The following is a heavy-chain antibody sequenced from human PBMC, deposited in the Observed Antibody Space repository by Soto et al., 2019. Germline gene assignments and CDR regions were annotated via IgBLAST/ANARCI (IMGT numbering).Heavy chain of an antibody. J-gene: IGHJ6*02. CDR1: GGTFSSYA. CDR2: IIPIFGTA. V-gene: IGHV1-69*13. Sequence: SVKVSCKASGGTFSSYAISWVRQAPGQGLEWMGGIIPIFGTANYAQKFQGRVTITADESTSTAYMELSSLRSEDTAVYYCAKYGSSWYGNYYYGMDVWGQGTTVTVSS. CDR3: AKYGSSWYGNYYYGMDV. D-gene: IGHD6-13*01.